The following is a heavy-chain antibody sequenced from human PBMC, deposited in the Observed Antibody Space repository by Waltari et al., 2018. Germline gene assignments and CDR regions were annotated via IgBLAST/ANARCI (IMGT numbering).Heavy chain of an antibody. Sequence: QVQLQESGPGLVKPSETLSLTCTVSGGSISSYYWSWIRQPPGKGLEWIGYIYYSGSTNYNPSLKSRVTISVDTSKNQFSLKLSSVTAADTAVYYCALCSSTSCLSPNYYGMDVWGQGTTVTVSS. CDR2: IYYSGST. CDR1: GGSISSYY. V-gene: IGHV4-59*01. J-gene: IGHJ6*02. CDR3: ALCSSTSCLSPNYYGMDV. D-gene: IGHD2-2*01.